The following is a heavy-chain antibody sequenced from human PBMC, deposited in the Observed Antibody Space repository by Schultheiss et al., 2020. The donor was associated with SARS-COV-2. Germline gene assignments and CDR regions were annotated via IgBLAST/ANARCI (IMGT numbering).Heavy chain of an antibody. Sequence: GGSLRLSCAASGFTVSSNYMSWVRQAPGKGLEWVSSISSSSSYIYYADSVKGRFTISRDNAKNSLYLQMNSLRAEDTAVYYCARGYDSFDYWGQGTLVTVSS. CDR1: GFTVSSNY. J-gene: IGHJ4*02. D-gene: IGHD3-22*01. CDR2: ISSSSSYI. CDR3: ARGYDSFDY. V-gene: IGHV3-21*01.